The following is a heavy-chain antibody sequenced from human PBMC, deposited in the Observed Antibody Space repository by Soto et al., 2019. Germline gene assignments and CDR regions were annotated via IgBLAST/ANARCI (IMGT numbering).Heavy chain of an antibody. CDR1: GYTFTSSG. D-gene: IGHD2-15*01. V-gene: IGHV1-18*01. J-gene: IGHJ4*03. CDR3: ARDDIVVVVAAPDY. CDR2: ISAYNGNT. Sequence: GASVKVSCKASGYTFTSSGISWVRQAPGQRLEWMGWISAYNGNTNYAQKLQGRVTMTTDTSTSTAYMELRSLRSDDTAVYYCARDDIVVVVAAPDYWGQGTTVTVSS.